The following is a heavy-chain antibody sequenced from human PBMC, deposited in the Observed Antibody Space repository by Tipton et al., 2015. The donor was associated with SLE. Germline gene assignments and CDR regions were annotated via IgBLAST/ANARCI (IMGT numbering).Heavy chain of an antibody. Sequence: TLSLTCSVSGGSIRTYYWSWIRQTPGKGLEWIGYMYYSGITNYNPSLYSRVSISVDTSKNQFSLELSSVTAADTAVYYCARETEDTGWIHSRDYIYYYYYVDVWGQGTTVTVSS. J-gene: IGHJ6*03. V-gene: IGHV4-59*12. CDR3: ARETEDTGWIHSRDYIYYYYYVDV. CDR2: MYYSGIT. CDR1: GGSIRTYY. D-gene: IGHD6-19*01.